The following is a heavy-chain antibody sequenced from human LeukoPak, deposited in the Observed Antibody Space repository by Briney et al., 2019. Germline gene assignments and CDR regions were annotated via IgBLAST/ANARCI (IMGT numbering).Heavy chain of an antibody. J-gene: IGHJ4*02. CDR3: ARGVGATANS. CDR1: GGSISSYY. CDR2: IKQDGSEK. D-gene: IGHD1-26*01. Sequence: ETLSLTCTVSGGSISSYYWSWIRQPPGKGLEWVANIKQDGSEKYFVDSVRGRFTISRDNAKNSLYLQMNSLRAEDTAVYYCARGVGATANSWGQGTLVTVSS. V-gene: IGHV3-7*01.